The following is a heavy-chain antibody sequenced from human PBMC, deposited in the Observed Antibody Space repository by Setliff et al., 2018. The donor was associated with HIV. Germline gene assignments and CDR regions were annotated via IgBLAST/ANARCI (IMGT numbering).Heavy chain of an antibody. CDR1: GYTFTVYY. Sequence: ASVKVSCKASGYTFTVYYMHWVRQAPGQGLEWMGWINTNSGDTKYAQKFQGRVTMTRDTSISTAFMDLSSLRSDDTAMYFCARRVSYASSGYPLGYWGQGTQVTVSS. CDR2: INTNSGDT. D-gene: IGHD3-22*01. J-gene: IGHJ4*02. V-gene: IGHV1-2*02. CDR3: ARRVSYASSGYPLGY.